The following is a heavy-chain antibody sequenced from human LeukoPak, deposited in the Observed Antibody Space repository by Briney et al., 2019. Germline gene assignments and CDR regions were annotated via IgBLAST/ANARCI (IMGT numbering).Heavy chain of an antibody. D-gene: IGHD6-19*01. V-gene: IGHV3-30*03. Sequence: PGRSLRLSCAASGFTFSSYGMHWVRQAPGKGLEWVAVISYDGSNKYYADSVKGRFTISRDNSKNTLYLQMNSLRAEDTAVYYCAREVRAVAGTDYWGQGTLVTVSS. CDR1: GFTFSSYG. CDR3: AREVRAVAGTDY. J-gene: IGHJ4*02. CDR2: ISYDGSNK.